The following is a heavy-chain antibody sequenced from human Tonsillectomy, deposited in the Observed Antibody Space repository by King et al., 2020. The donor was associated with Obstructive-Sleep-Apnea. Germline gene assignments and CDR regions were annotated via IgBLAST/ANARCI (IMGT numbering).Heavy chain of an antibody. Sequence: QLQESGPGLAKPSETLSLTCSVSGDSVNSGSHFWSWIRQPPGKGLEWVGYISYIGSTSYNPSLKSRISLSIDTSTNRFSLRLSSVTAADTAVYFCARTAVPKHFFDLWGLGTLVTVSS. J-gene: IGHJ4*02. V-gene: IGHV4-61*03. D-gene: IGHD2-2*01. CDR3: ARTAVPKHFFDL. CDR1: GDSVNSGSHF. CDR2: ISYIGST.